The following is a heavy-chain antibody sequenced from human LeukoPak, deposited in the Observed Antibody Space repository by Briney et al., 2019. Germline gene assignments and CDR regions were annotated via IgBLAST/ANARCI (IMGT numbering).Heavy chain of an antibody. CDR2: IHYDGSIT. CDR3: VKDGKLQVGDDS. J-gene: IGHJ5*01. CDR1: GFTFSTYG. D-gene: IGHD3-10*01. V-gene: IGHV3-30*02. Sequence: GGSLRLSCAASGFTFSTYGMHWVRQAPGKGLEWVTYIHYDGSITYYADSVKGRFTISRDTSKNTLYVQMNSLRVDDTALYYCVKDGKLQVGDDSWGQGILVTVSS.